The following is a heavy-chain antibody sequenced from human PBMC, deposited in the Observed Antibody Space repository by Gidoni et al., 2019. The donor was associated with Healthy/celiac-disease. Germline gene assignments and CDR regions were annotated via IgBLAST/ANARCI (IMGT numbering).Heavy chain of an antibody. D-gene: IGHD3-22*01. CDR3: ARGATGLLYYACSGYSTTNPYYFDY. J-gene: IGHJ4*02. Sequence: EVQLVESGGGLVQPGGSLRLSCAASGFTFSSYWMSWVRQAPGKGLEWVANIKKDGSGKYSVDSWKCRFTIARDNAKHSLYLQMNRLRAEDTAVYYCARGATGLLYYACSGYSTTNPYYFDYWGQGTLVTVSS. CDR2: IKKDGSGK. CDR1: GFTFSSYW. V-gene: IGHV3-7*03.